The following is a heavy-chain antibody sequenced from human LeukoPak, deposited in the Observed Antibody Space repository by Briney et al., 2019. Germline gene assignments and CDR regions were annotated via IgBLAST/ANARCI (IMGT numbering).Heavy chain of an antibody. Sequence: ASVKVSCKASGYTFTSYDINWVRQATGQGLEWMGWMNPNSGNTGYAQKFQGRVTITRNTSISTAYMELSRLRSDDTAVYYCARPARYGSGSSFDYWGQGTLVTVSS. D-gene: IGHD3-10*01. CDR3: ARPARYGSGSSFDY. J-gene: IGHJ4*02. V-gene: IGHV1-8*03. CDR1: GYTFTSYD. CDR2: MNPNSGNT.